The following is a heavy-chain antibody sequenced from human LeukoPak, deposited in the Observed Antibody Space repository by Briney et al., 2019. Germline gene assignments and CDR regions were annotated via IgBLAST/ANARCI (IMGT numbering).Heavy chain of an antibody. CDR2: INQGGSDK. D-gene: IGHD1-14*01. CDR3: TRDRSRAEDD. CDR1: GFTFSGHC. V-gene: IGHV3-7*01. Sequence: PPGGSLRLSCAASGFTFSGHCMSWVRQAPGKGLEWVANINQGGSDKYYVDSVKGRFTISRDNANNLLYLQMNSLRGEDTAVYYCTRDRSRAEDDWGQGTLVTVSS. J-gene: IGHJ4*02.